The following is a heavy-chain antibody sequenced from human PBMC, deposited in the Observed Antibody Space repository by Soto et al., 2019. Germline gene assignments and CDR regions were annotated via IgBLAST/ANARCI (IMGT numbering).Heavy chain of an antibody. Sequence: GGSLRLSCAASGFTFSSYGMHWVRQAPGKGLEWVAVISYDGSNKYYADSVKGRFTISRDNSKNTLYLQMNSLRAEDPAVYYCAKDPGAAPNLPNYYYYYMDVWGKGTTVTVSS. V-gene: IGHV3-30*18. J-gene: IGHJ6*03. CDR2: ISYDGSNK. CDR1: GFTFSSYG. D-gene: IGHD6-6*01. CDR3: AKDPGAAPNLPNYYYYYMDV.